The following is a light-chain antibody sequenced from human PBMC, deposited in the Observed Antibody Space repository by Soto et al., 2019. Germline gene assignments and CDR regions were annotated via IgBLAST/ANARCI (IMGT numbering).Light chain of an antibody. CDR1: QSLLHSNGYNY. V-gene: IGKV2-28*01. CDR2: LGS. CDR3: MQALQTPWT. Sequence: DIMMTQSPLSLPVTPGKPASISCRSSQSLLHSNGYNYLDWYLQKPGQSPQLLIYLGSNRASGVPDRFSGSGSGTDFTLNISRVEAEDVGVYYCMQALQTPWTFGQGTKVEIK. J-gene: IGKJ1*01.